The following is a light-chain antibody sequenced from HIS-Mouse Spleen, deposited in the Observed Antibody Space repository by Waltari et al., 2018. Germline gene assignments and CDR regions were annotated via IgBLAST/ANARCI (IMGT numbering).Light chain of an antibody. J-gene: IGLJ1*01. CDR1: SSDVGGYTY. CDR3: SSYTSSSTYV. CDR2: DVS. Sequence: QSALTQPASVSGSPGQSITISCTGTSSDVGGYTYVSWYQQPPGKAPKLMIYDVSNRPSGVSNRFSGSKSGNTASLTISGLQAEDEADYYCSSYTSSSTYVFGTGTKVTVL. V-gene: IGLV2-14*03.